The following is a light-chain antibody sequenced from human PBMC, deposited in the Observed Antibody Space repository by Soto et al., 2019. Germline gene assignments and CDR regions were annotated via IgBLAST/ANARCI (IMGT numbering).Light chain of an antibody. J-gene: IGLJ3*02. CDR3: TSYTNCTTLV. Sequence: QSALTQPASVSGSPGQSITISCTGTSSDVGGYKYVSWYQQHPGKAPKLIIYEVTNRPSGVSDRFSGSKSGNTASLTISGLQAEDEADYDGTSYTNCTTLVFCGGTKLTVL. CDR1: SSDVGGYKY. V-gene: IGLV2-14*01. CDR2: EVT.